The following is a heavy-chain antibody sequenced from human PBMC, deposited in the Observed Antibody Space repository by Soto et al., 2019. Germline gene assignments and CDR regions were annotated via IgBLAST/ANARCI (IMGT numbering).Heavy chain of an antibody. D-gene: IGHD1-26*01. J-gene: IGHJ2*01. CDR1: GFTFSNYA. Sequence: EVQVLESGGGLVQPGGSLRLSCAASGFTFSNYAMSWVRQAQGKWLEWVSTIHGGGDYTHYTDSVKGRFTNSRDNSSNMLFLQVNSPRADDTALYYWAKNLRSGSYTNWNFDVRARGTLVTVSS. V-gene: IGHV3-23*01. CDR2: IHGGGDYT. CDR3: AKNLRSGSYTNWNFDV.